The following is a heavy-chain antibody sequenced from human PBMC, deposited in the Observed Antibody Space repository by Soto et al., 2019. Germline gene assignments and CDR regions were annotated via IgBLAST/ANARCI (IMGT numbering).Heavy chain of an antibody. D-gene: IGHD1-26*01. V-gene: IGHV3-33*01. CDR3: ARPGGRQWELYGMDV. CDR2: IWYDGSNK. J-gene: IGHJ6*02. Sequence: QVQLVESGGGVVQPGRSLRLSCAASGFTFSSYGMHWVRQAPGKGLEWVAVIWYDGSNKYYADSVKGRFTISRDNSKNTLYLQMNSLRAEDTAVYYCARPGGRQWELYGMDVWGQGTTVTVSS. CDR1: GFTFSSYG.